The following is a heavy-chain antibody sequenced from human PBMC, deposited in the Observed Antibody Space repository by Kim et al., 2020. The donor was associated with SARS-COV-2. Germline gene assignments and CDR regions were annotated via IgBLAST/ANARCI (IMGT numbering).Heavy chain of an antibody. D-gene: IGHD3-3*01. V-gene: IGHV4-59*01. CDR2: IYYSGST. CDR1: GGSISSYY. CDR3: ARDGVYYDFWSGYYTGNWFDP. Sequence: SETLSLTCTVSGGSISSYYWSWIRQPPGKGLEWIGYIYYSGSTNYNPSLKSRVTISVDTSKNQFSLKLSSVTAADTAVYYCARDGVYYDFWSGYYTGNWFDPWGQGTLVTVSS. J-gene: IGHJ5*02.